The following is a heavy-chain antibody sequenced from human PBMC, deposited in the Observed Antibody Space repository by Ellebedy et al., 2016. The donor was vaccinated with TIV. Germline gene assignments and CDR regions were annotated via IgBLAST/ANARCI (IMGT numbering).Heavy chain of an antibody. CDR2: IWYDGSNK. J-gene: IGHJ4*02. CDR1: GFTFSSYC. CDR3: ARGIAAAGTTFDY. D-gene: IGHD6-13*01. Sequence: GESLKISCAASGFTFSSYCMHWVPQAPGKWLEWVAVIWYDGSNKYYADSVKGRFTISRDNSKNTLYLQMNSLRAEDTAVDYCARGIAAAGTTFDYWGQGTLVTVSS. V-gene: IGHV3-33*01.